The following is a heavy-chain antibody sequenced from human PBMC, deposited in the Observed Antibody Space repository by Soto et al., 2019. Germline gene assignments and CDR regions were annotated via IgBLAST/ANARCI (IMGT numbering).Heavy chain of an antibody. CDR2: ISASNGDT. D-gene: IGHD3-10*01. CDR1: GYTFTSFV. V-gene: IGHV1-18*01. J-gene: IGHJ5*02. Sequence: QVQLVQSGAEVKKPGASVKVSCKASGYTFTSFVISWVRQAPGQGLEWMGWISASNGDTNSAQKFQGRLTMATDTSPHTAYMEMRSLSSDDTAVYYCAIADFGVLPAASHIDLWGQGTRVYVSS. CDR3: AIADFGVLPAASHIDL.